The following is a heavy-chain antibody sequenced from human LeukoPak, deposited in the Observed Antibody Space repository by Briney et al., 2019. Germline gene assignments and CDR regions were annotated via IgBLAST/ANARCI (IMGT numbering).Heavy chain of an antibody. D-gene: IGHD3-9*01. Sequence: GGSLRLSCAASGFTFSSYAMSWVRQAPGKGLEWVSAISGSGGSTYCADSVKGRFTISRDNSKNTLYLQMNSLRAEDTAVYYCAKGIHPEYYDILTGTYYYYGMDVWGQGTTVTVSS. J-gene: IGHJ6*02. CDR1: GFTFSSYA. CDR3: AKGIHPEYYDILTGTYYYYGMDV. CDR2: ISGSGGST. V-gene: IGHV3-23*01.